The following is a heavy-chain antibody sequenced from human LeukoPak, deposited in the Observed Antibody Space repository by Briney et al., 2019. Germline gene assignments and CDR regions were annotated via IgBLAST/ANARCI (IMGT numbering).Heavy chain of an antibody. CDR1: GYTFTGYY. Sequence: ASVKVSCKASGYTFTGYYMHWVRQAPGQGLEWMGWINPNSGGTNYAQKFQGRVTMTRDTSISTAYRELSRLRSDDTAVYYCARITMVRGVPHFGYWGQGTLVTVSS. CDR2: INPNSGGT. J-gene: IGHJ4*02. V-gene: IGHV1-2*02. CDR3: ARITMVRGVPHFGY. D-gene: IGHD3-10*01.